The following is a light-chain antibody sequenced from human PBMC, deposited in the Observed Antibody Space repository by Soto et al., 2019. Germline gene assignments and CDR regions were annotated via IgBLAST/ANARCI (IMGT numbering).Light chain of an antibody. CDR2: AAS. V-gene: IGKV1-12*01. J-gene: IGKJ5*01. Sequence: IQVTHAPPTLSASLGDIVTITFRASQGIYSWSAWYQQKSGRAPKLLIYAASILQSGVPSRFSGSGSGTDFTLTITSLQPEDFGTYYCQQLNSFPITSGQGTRLEIK. CDR3: QQLNSFPIT. CDR1: QGIYSW.